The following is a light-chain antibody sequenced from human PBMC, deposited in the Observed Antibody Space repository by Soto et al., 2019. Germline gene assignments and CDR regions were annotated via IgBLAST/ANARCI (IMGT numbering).Light chain of an antibody. CDR1: SSDSGASNF. J-gene: IGLJ1*01. CDR2: EAA. V-gene: IGLV2-14*01. Sequence: SVLTQPRSVSGSPGQSITVYCTGNSSDSGASNFVSWYQHLPGGAPKVIIFEAANRPSGGSKRFSGSKSGITASLTISGPQADDEPEQFCISYMTESTIHFGTGTQGTV. CDR3: ISYMTESTIH.